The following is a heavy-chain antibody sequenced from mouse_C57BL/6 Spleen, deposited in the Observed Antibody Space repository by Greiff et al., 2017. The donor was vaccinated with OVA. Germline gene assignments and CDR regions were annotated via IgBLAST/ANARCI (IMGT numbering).Heavy chain of an antibody. CDR2: IYPGSGST. Sequence: QVQLQQPGAELVKPGASVKMSCKASGYTFTSYWITWVKQRPGQGLEWIGDIYPGSGSTNYNEKFKSKATLTVDTSSSTAYMQLSSLTSEDSAVYYCARRRTYYGSSYWYFDVWGTGTTVTVSS. CDR1: GYTFTSYW. D-gene: IGHD1-1*01. CDR3: ARRRTYYGSSYWYFDV. V-gene: IGHV1-55*01. J-gene: IGHJ1*03.